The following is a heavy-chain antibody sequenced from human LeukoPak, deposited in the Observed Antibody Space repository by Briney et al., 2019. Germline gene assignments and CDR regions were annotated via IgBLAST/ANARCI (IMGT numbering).Heavy chain of an antibody. Sequence: SETLSLTCTVSGGSISSSSYYWGWIRQPPGKGLERIGYIYYSGSTNYNPSLKSRVTISVDTSKNQFSLKLSSVTAADTAVYYCARLQLLYNYYYYGMDVWGQGTTVTVSS. CDR3: ARLQLLYNYYYYGMDV. CDR2: IYYSGST. CDR1: GGSISSSSYY. D-gene: IGHD2-2*02. J-gene: IGHJ6*02. V-gene: IGHV4-61*05.